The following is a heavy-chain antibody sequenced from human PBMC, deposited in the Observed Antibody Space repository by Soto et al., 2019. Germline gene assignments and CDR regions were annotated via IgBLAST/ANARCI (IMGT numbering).Heavy chain of an antibody. D-gene: IGHD2-15*01. CDR3: ATRHLPYCSGGTCNPFDF. CDR2: ISVSGDST. CDR1: GFTFSTYA. J-gene: IGHJ4*02. V-gene: IGHV3-23*01. Sequence: GGSLRLSCAASGFTFSTYAMNWGLQAPWKGLEWVSTISVSGDSTYFADSVKGRFAVSRDNSKNTVYLQMNSLRAEDTAIYYCATRHLPYCSGGTCNPFDFWGQGTLVTVSS.